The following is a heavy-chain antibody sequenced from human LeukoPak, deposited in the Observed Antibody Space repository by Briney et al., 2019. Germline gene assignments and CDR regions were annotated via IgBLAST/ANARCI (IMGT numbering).Heavy chain of an antibody. CDR1: GFTVSSDY. V-gene: IGHV3-53*01. CDR3: ARDAELLAAFDI. Sequence: PGGSLRLSCAASGFTVSSDYMSWVRQAPGKGLEWVSVIYSGGSTYYADSVKGRFTISRDNAKNSLYLQMNSLRAEDTAVYYCARDAELLAAFDIWGQGTMVTVSS. J-gene: IGHJ3*02. CDR2: IYSGGST. D-gene: IGHD1-26*01.